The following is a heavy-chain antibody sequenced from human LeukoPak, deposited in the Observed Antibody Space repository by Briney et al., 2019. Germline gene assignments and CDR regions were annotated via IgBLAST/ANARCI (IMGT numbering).Heavy chain of an antibody. J-gene: IGHJ4*02. D-gene: IGHD1-26*01. CDR2: IYYSGST. Sequence: PSETLSLTYTVSGGSISSYYWSWIRQPPGKGLEWIGYIYYSGSTNYNPSLKSRVTISVDTSKNQFSLKLSSVTAADTAVYYCARNPDSGSYYDIPYYFDYWGQGTLVTVSS. CDR1: GGSISSYY. V-gene: IGHV4-59*08. CDR3: ARNPDSGSYYDIPYYFDY.